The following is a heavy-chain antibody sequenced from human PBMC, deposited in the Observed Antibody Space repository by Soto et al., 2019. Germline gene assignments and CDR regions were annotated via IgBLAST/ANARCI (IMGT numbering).Heavy chain of an antibody. D-gene: IGHD5-12*01. CDR2: IYSGGST. V-gene: IGHV3-66*01. CDR3: ARGLYSDWHYFDY. Sequence: PGVSLRLSCAASGFTVSSNYMSWVRQAPGKGLEWVSVIYSGGSTYYADSVKGRFTISRDNYKNTLYLQMNSLRAEDTAVYYCARGLYSDWHYFDYWGQGTQVTVSS. J-gene: IGHJ4*02. CDR1: GFTVSSNY.